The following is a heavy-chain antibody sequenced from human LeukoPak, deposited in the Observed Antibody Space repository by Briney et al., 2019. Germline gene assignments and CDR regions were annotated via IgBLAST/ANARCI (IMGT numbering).Heavy chain of an antibody. CDR1: GASISSYY. CDR2: IYYSGST. CDR3: ARAKDCGGDCYPFDY. J-gene: IGHJ4*02. D-gene: IGHD2-21*02. Sequence: SETLSLTCTVSGASISSYYWSWIRQPPGKGLEWIGYIYYSGSTNYDPSLKSRVTISVDTSKNQFSLKLSSVTAADTAVYYCARAKDCGGDCYPFDYWGQGTLVTVSS. V-gene: IGHV4-59*01.